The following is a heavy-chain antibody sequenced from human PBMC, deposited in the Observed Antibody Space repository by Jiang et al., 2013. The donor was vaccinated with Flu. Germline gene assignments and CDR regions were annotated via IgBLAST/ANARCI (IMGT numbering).Heavy chain of an antibody. D-gene: IGHD2-2*01. V-gene: IGHV4-59*01. J-gene: IGHJ6*03. Sequence: KGLEWIGYIYYSGSTNVQPSLKSRVTISVDTSKNQXSLNLSSVTAADTAVYYCAQRVPAAIGGYYYYYIDVWGKGTTVTVSS. CDR3: AQRVPAAIGGYYYYYIDV. CDR2: IYYSGST.